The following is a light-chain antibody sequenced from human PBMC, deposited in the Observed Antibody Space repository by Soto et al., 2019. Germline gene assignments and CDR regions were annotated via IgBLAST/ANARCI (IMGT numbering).Light chain of an antibody. CDR1: SSDVGGYNY. V-gene: IGLV2-11*01. CDR2: DVS. J-gene: IGLJ1*01. CDR3: CSYAGDFLKV. Sequence: QSVLTQPRSVSGSPGQSVTISCTGTSSDVGGYNYVSWYQQYPDKAPKLMISDVSKRPSGVPDRVSGSKSGNTASLTISGLQAEDEADYYGCSYAGDFLKVFGTGTRSPS.